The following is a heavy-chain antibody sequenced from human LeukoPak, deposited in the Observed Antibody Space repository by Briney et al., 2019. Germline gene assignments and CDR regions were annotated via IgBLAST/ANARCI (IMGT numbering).Heavy chain of an antibody. CDR3: ARGPGYSSGWYPRDY. D-gene: IGHD6-19*01. J-gene: IGHJ4*02. CDR2: IWYDGSNK. V-gene: IGHV3-33*01. Sequence: GRSLRLSCAASGFTFSSYGMHWVSQAPGKGLEWVAVIWYDGSNKYYADSVEGRFTISRDNSKNTLYLQMNSLRAEDTAVYYCARGPGYSSGWYPRDYWGQGTLVTVSS. CDR1: GFTFSSYG.